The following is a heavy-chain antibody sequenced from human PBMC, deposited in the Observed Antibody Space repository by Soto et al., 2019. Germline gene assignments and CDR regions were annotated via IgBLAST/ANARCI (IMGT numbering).Heavy chain of an antibody. D-gene: IGHD3-10*01. J-gene: IGHJ6*02. CDR1: GGTFSSYA. CDR2: IIPIFGTA. Sequence: SVKVSCKASGGTFSSYAISWVRQAPGQGLEWMGGIIPIFGTANYAQKFQGRVTITADESTSTAYMELSSLRSEDTAVYYCARDRKGNYGSGSYPPPYYYYGMDVWGQGTTVTISS. CDR3: ARDRKGNYGSGSYPPPYYYYGMDV. V-gene: IGHV1-69*13.